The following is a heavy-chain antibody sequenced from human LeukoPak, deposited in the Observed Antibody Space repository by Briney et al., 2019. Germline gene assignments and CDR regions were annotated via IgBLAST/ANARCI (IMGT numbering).Heavy chain of an antibody. J-gene: IGHJ5*02. V-gene: IGHV4-39*07. D-gene: IGHD3-16*01. CDR3: AKDDNYIRFLS. Sequence: SETLSLTCTVSGGSISSSSYYWGWIRQPPGKGLEWIGSIYYSGSTYYNPSLKSRVTISVDTSKNQFSLKLSSVTAADTAVYYCAKDDNYIRFLSWGQGTLVTVS. CDR1: GGSISSSSYY. CDR2: IYYSGST.